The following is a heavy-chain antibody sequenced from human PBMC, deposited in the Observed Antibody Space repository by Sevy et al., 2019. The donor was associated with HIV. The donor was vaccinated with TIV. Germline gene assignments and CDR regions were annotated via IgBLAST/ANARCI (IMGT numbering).Heavy chain of an antibody. D-gene: IGHD3-3*01. Sequence: GGSLRLSCAASGFTFSSYAMSWVRQAPGKGLEWVSAISGSGGRTYYADPVKGRFTISRDNSKNTLYLQMNSLRAEDTAVYYCAKSRLSDFWSGIDAFDIWGQGTMVTVSS. CDR2: ISGSGGRT. CDR1: GFTFSSYA. CDR3: AKSRLSDFWSGIDAFDI. J-gene: IGHJ3*02. V-gene: IGHV3-23*01.